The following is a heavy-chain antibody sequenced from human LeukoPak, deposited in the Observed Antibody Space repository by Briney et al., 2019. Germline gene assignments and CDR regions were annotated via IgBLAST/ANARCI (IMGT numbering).Heavy chain of an antibody. CDR1: GYSFTNYW. D-gene: IGHD5-12*01. CDR2: IDHSDSYT. J-gene: IGHJ4*02. CDR3: ARPRVYSGYDSAVDDYFDH. Sequence: GGPLKISCKGSGYSFTNYWLGWVRQMPGKGLEWMGRIDHSDSYTNYSPSFQGHVTISTDTSISTAYLQWSSLKASDTAMYYCARPRVYSGYDSAVDDYFDHWGQGTRVTVSS. V-gene: IGHV5-10-1*01.